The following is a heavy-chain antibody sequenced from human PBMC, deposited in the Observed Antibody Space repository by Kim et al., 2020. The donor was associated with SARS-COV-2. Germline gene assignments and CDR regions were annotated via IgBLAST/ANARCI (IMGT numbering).Heavy chain of an antibody. CDR1: GYSFTTFF. J-gene: IGHJ4*02. D-gene: IGHD2-15*01. CDR2: VNPNTGGT. CDR3: ARERPDSTYFDY. Sequence: ASVKVSCKASGYSFTTFFVHWVRQAPGQGLEWLGRVNPNTGGTHYARAFQDRVSVTRDTSTITVYMDLKSLRSDDTAVYYCARERPDSTYFDYWGQGTLLTVSS. V-gene: IGHV1-46*01.